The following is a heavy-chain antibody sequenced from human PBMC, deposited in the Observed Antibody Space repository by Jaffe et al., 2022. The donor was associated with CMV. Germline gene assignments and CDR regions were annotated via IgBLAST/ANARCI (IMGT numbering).Heavy chain of an antibody. Sequence: QVQLVQSGAEVKKPGASVKVSCKASGYTFTSYYMHWVRQAPGQGLEWMGIINPSGGSTSYAQKFQGRVTMTRDTSTSTVYMELSSLRSEDTAVYYCARDRVDTAMVQGMGLWGQGTLVTVSS. V-gene: IGHV1-46*01. D-gene: IGHD5-18*01. CDR2: INPSGGST. CDR3: ARDRVDTAMVQGMGL. J-gene: IGHJ4*02. CDR1: GYTFTSYY.